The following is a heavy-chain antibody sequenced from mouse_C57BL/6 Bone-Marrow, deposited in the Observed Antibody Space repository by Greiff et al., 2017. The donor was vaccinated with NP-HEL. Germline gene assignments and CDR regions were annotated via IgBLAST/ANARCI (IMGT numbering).Heavy chain of an antibody. CDR1: GFSLTSYA. CDR2: IWTGGGT. J-gene: IGHJ1*03. Sequence: VKLVESGPGLVAPSQSLSITCTVSGFSLTSYAISWVRQPPGKGLEWLGVIWTGGGTNYNSALKSRLSISKDNSKSQVFLKMNSLQTDDTARYYCAPHYYGSSDWYCDVWGTGTTVTVSS. D-gene: IGHD1-1*01. V-gene: IGHV2-9-1*01. CDR3: APHYYGSSDWYCDV.